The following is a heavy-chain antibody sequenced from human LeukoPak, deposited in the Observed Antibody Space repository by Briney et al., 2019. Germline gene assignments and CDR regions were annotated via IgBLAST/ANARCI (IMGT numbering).Heavy chain of an antibody. Sequence: PGGSLRLSCTASGFTFGDYAMSWVRQAPGKGLEWVGFIRSKAYGGTTEYAASVKGRFTISRDDSKSIAYLQMNSLKTEDTAVYYCTMENYDFWSGYLLDAFDIWGQGTMVTVSS. D-gene: IGHD3-3*01. CDR1: GFTFGDYA. CDR2: IRSKAYGGTT. CDR3: TMENYDFWSGYLLDAFDI. V-gene: IGHV3-49*04. J-gene: IGHJ3*02.